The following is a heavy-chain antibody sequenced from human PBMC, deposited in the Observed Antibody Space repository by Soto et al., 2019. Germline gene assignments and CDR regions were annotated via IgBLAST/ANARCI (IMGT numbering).Heavy chain of an antibody. CDR3: ARAPPTLSSSGRRGPVCLDP. D-gene: IGHD6-25*01. J-gene: IGHJ5*02. CDR1: GGSFSHYY. CDR2: IIHSGST. V-gene: IGHV4-34*12. Sequence: PXESLALTCAVYGGSFSHYYGSWIRQPPGKGLEWIGEIIHSGSTNYNPSLKSRVTISIDTSKNQFSLKMSSMTAADTAVYYCARAPPTLSSSGRRGPVCLDPWGQGTLVTV.